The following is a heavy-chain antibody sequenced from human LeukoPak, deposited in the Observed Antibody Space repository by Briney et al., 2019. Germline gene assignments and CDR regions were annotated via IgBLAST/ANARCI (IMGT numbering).Heavy chain of an antibody. CDR3: ARVGSCGGDTCAWGL. V-gene: IGHV4-39*01. J-gene: IGHJ4*02. Sequence: PSETLSLTCTVSGGSISSSSLYWGWIRQPPGKGLEWLGSIYYSGNTFYNPSLKSRITISVDTSKNQFSLKLSSVTAADTAVYYCARVGSCGGDTCAWGLWGLGTLVTVSS. CDR1: GGSISSSSLY. CDR2: IYYSGNT. D-gene: IGHD2-21*01.